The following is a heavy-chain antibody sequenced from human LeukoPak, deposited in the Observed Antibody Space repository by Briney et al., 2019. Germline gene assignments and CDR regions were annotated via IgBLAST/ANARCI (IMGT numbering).Heavy chain of an antibody. CDR3: ARAAPYYYDSSGYSAFDS. J-gene: IGHJ3*02. CDR1: GFTFSSYG. CDR2: VSNDGNNK. V-gene: IGHV3-30*03. D-gene: IGHD3-22*01. Sequence: GGSLRLSCAASGFTFSSYGMHWVRQAPGKGLEWVAAVSNDGNNKYYADSVKGRFTISRDNSKNTLYLQMNSLSAEDTAVYYCARAAPYYYDSSGYSAFDSWGQGTMVTVSA.